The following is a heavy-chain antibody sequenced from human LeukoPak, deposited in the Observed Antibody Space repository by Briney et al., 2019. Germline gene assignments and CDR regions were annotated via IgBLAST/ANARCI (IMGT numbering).Heavy chain of an antibody. CDR3: ARAPYAARRGFDP. Sequence: SQTLSLTCTVSGGSISSGSYYWSWIRQPAGKGLEWIGRIYTSGSTNYNPSLKSRVTISVDTSKNQFSLKLSSVTAADTAVYYCARAPYAARRGFDPWGQGTLVTVSS. J-gene: IGHJ5*02. CDR2: IYTSGST. CDR1: GGSISSGSYY. V-gene: IGHV4-61*02. D-gene: IGHD6-6*01.